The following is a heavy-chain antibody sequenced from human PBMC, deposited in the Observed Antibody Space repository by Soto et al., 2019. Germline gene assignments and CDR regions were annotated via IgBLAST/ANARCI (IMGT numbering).Heavy chain of an antibody. J-gene: IGHJ6*02. D-gene: IGHD3-9*01. CDR1: GYTFTGYY. CDR3: ARADILTGYRYYGMDV. V-gene: IGHV1-2*04. CDR2: INPNIGGT. Sequence: ASVKVSCKASGYTFTGYYMHWVRQAPGQGLEWMGWINPNIGGTNYAQKFQGWVTMTRDTSISTAYMELSRLTSDDTAVYYCARADILTGYRYYGMDVWGQGTSVTVSS.